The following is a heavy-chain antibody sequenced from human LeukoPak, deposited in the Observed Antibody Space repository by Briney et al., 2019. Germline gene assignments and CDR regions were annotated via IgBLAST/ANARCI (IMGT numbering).Heavy chain of an antibody. CDR3: AKSATTMIVVVQRGGYFDY. J-gene: IGHJ4*02. CDR1: GFTFSSYA. D-gene: IGHD3-22*01. CDR2: ISGSGGST. Sequence: PGGSLRLSCAASGFTFSSYAMSWVRQAPGKGLEWVSAISGSGGSTYYADSVKGRFTISRDNSKNTLYLQMNSLRAEDTAVYCCAKSATTMIVVVQRGGYFDYWGQGTLVNVSS. V-gene: IGHV3-23*01.